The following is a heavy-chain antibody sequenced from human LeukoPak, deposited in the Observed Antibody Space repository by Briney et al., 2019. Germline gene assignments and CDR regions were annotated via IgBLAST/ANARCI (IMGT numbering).Heavy chain of an antibody. D-gene: IGHD3-3*01. CDR2: IYYGGST. Sequence: SETLSLTCTVSGGSISSYYWSWIRQPPGKGLEWIGYIYYGGSTNYNPSLKSRVTISVDTSKNQFSLKLSSVTAADTAVYYCARGEYDFWSGPMGVNAFDIWGQGTMVTVSS. V-gene: IGHV4-59*01. J-gene: IGHJ3*02. CDR1: GGSISSYY. CDR3: ARGEYDFWSGPMGVNAFDI.